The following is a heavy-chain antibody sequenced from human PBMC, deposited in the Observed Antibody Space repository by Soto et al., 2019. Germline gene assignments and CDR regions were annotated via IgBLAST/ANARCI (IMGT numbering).Heavy chain of an antibody. CDR3: SKRAWGYFYFDY. CDR1: GFTFSSYW. Sequence: GGSLRLSCAGSGFTFSSYWMSWVRQAPGKGLEWVSVISGSGGSTYYADSVKGRFTISRDNSKNTLYLQMNSLRAEDTAVYYCSKRAWGYFYFDYWGQGTLVTVSS. V-gene: IGHV3-23*01. CDR2: ISGSGGST. J-gene: IGHJ4*02. D-gene: IGHD1-26*01.